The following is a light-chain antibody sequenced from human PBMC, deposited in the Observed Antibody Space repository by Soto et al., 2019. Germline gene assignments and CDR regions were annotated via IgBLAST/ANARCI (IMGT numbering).Light chain of an antibody. V-gene: IGLV2-8*01. J-gene: IGLJ1*01. CDR2: EVT. CDR3: QSFDAGVSGYV. CDR1: SSDIGDYNY. Sequence: QSVLTQPPSASGSPGQSVTFSCTGTSSDIGDYNYVSWYQQHPGKAPKLMIYEVTKRPSGVPDRFSGSKSGNTASLTVSGLQADDEADYYCQSFDAGVSGYVFGPGTKVTVL.